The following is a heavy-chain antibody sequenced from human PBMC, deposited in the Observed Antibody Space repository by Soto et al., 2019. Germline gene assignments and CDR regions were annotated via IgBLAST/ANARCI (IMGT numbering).Heavy chain of an antibody. Sequence: GGSLRLSCAASGFTFTSFSMNWVRQAPGKGLEWVSYISSGSATIYYTDSVKGRYTISRDNAKSSLYLQMDSLTDEGTAVYYCARDSASYSSSSGSYWFFDLWGPGTLVTVSS. D-gene: IGHD6-6*01. CDR2: ISSGSATI. J-gene: IGHJ2*01. CDR3: ARDSASYSSSSGSYWFFDL. V-gene: IGHV3-48*02. CDR1: GFTFTSFS.